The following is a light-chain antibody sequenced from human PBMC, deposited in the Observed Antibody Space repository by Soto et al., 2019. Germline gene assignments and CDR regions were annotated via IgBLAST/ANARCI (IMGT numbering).Light chain of an antibody. J-gene: IGLJ3*02. V-gene: IGLV2-14*03. CDR2: DVT. Sequence: QSVLTQPASVSGSPGQSITIFCTGTSSDIGGYNYVSWYRQRPGKPPKLMIYDVTNRPSGVSNRFSGSKSGSTASLTISGLQAEDEGDYYCSSYTNRNTMVFGGGTKVTVL. CDR1: SSDIGGYNY. CDR3: SSYTNRNTMV.